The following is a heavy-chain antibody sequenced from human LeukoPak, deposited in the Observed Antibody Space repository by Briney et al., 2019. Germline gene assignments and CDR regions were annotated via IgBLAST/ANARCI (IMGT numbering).Heavy chain of an antibody. CDR3: ASASADYYDSSGHAFDY. CDR2: IYHGGSA. D-gene: IGHD3-22*01. V-gene: IGHV4-59*12. Sequence: PSETLSLTCTVSGGSISSYYWSWIRQPPGKGLEWVGYIYHGGSAKYNPSLKSRVTMSVDTSKNQFSLKLSSVTAADTAVYYCASASADYYDSSGHAFDYWGQGTLVTVSS. CDR1: GGSISSYY. J-gene: IGHJ4*02.